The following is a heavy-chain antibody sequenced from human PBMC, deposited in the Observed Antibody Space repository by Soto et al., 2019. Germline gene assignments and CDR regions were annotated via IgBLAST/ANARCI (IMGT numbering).Heavy chain of an antibody. V-gene: IGHV4-30-4*01. Sequence: SETLSLTCSVSGDSISNLDYFWAWIRQPPGQALEYIGYIYKSATTYYNPSFESRVATSVDTSKSQFSLNVTSVTAADTAVYFCARGRYCLTGRCFPNWSDSWGQGALVTVSS. D-gene: IGHD7-27*01. CDR1: GDSISNLDYF. J-gene: IGHJ5*01. CDR2: IYKSATT. CDR3: ARGRYCLTGRCFPNWSDS.